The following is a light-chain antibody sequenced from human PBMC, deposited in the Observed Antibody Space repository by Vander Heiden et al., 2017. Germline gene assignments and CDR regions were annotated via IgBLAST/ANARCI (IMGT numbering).Light chain of an antibody. CDR3: AAWDDSLNGWV. J-gene: IGLJ3*02. V-gene: IGLV1-44*01. Sequence: QSVLPQPPSASGTPGRRVTISFSGSSSNSGSNAVNGYHQLPGTAPKLLNYSNNQRPSGVPDRFSVSKSGTSASLAISGLQSEDEADYYCAAWDDSLNGWVFGGGTKLTVL. CDR2: SNN. CDR1: SSNSGSNA.